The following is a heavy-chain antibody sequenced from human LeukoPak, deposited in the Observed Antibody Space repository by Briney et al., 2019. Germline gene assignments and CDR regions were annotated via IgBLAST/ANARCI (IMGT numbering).Heavy chain of an antibody. CDR2: IYRSGSP. CDR1: GGSISSGGYY. J-gene: IGHJ6*03. V-gene: IGHV4-30-2*01. Sequence: SETLSLTCTVSGGSISSGGYYWSWIRQPPGKGLEWIGYIYRSGSPYYNPSLQSRVTISIDRSKNQFTLKLNSVTVADTAEYTCARVSLDTGPYDYYYYYMDVWGKGTTVTVSS. CDR3: ARVSLDTGPYDYYYYYMDV. D-gene: IGHD5-18*01.